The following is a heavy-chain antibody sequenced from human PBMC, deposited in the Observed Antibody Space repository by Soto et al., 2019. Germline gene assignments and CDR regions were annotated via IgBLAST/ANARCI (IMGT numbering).Heavy chain of an antibody. V-gene: IGHV1-69*06. CDR2: TGSGTGPG. Sequence: ASVMVSCKASGGSLSTNPISWVRQAPGQGLEWMGGTGSGTGPGNHAQKFQGRLTVTADKSTSTVYMELTNLSSEDTAVYYCARRHSGGFFRFFDSWGQGTLVTVSS. CDR3: ARRHSGGFFRFFDS. CDR1: GGSLSTNP. J-gene: IGHJ4*02. D-gene: IGHD2-15*01.